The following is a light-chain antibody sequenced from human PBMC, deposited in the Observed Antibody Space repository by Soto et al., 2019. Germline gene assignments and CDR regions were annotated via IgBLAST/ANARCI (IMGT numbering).Light chain of an antibody. Sequence: QSALTQPASVSGSPGQTITISCTGTSSDVGGYNYVSWYQQHPGKAPKLMIYEVSNRPSGVSNRFSASKSGNTASLAISGLGDEDEADYCCTSYTSSSAWVFGGGTKLTVL. CDR1: SSDVGGYNY. V-gene: IGLV2-14*01. CDR3: TSYTSSSAWV. CDR2: EVS. J-gene: IGLJ3*02.